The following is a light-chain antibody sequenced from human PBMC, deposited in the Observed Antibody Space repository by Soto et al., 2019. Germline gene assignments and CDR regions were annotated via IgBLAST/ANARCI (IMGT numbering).Light chain of an antibody. Sequence: ALTQPPSASGSPGQSVTISCTGTSSDVGGYNFVSWYQQHPGKAPQLMIYEVSKRPSGVPDRFSGSKSGNTASLTVSGLQAEDEADYYCSSYAGSTMLVFGGGTKVTVL. CDR2: EVS. V-gene: IGLV2-8*01. CDR3: SSYAGSTMLV. J-gene: IGLJ2*01. CDR1: SSDVGGYNF.